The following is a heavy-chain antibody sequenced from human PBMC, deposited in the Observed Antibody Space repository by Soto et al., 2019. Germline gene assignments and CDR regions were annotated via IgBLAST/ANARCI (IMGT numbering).Heavy chain of an antibody. Sequence: GGSLRLSCAASGFTFSSYGMHWVRQAPGKGLEWVAVISYDGSNKYYADSVKGRFTISRDNSKNTLYLQMNSLRAEDTAVYYCAKVSTTGTTGDYRGQGTLVTVSS. D-gene: IGHD1-1*01. CDR1: GFTFSSYG. J-gene: IGHJ4*02. V-gene: IGHV3-30*18. CDR2: ISYDGSNK. CDR3: AKVSTTGTTGDY.